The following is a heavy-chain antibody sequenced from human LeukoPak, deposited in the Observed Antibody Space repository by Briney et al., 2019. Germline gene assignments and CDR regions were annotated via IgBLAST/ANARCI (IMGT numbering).Heavy chain of an antibody. Sequence: SVKVSFKASGDTFSSYAISWVRQAPGQGLEWMGGIIPIFGTANYAQKFQGRVTITTDESTSTAYMELSSLRSEDTAVYYCARGAGAAAGQYYYYYYMDVWGKGTTVTVSS. CDR3: ARGAGAAAGQYYYYYYMDV. CDR2: IIPIFGTA. V-gene: IGHV1-69*05. J-gene: IGHJ6*03. CDR1: GDTFSSYA. D-gene: IGHD6-13*01.